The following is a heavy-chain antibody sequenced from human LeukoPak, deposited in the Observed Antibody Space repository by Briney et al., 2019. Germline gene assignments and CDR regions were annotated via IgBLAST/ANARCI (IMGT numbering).Heavy chain of an antibody. J-gene: IGHJ5*02. D-gene: IGHD4-11*01. Sequence: ASVKVSCKVSGYTLTELSMHWVRQAPGKGLEWMGGFDPEDGETIYAQKFQGRVTITTDESTSTAYMELSSLRSEDTAVYYCARDELEYSQTNWFDPWGQGTLVTVSS. CDR1: GYTLTELS. V-gene: IGHV1-24*01. CDR3: ARDELEYSQTNWFDP. CDR2: FDPEDGET.